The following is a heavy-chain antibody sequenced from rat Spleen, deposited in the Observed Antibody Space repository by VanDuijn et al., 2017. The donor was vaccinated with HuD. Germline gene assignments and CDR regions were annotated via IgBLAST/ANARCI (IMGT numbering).Heavy chain of an antibody. J-gene: IGHJ2*01. CDR1: GLSFSNYD. Sequence: EVQLVESGGGLVQPGRSMKLSCAASGLSFSNYDMAWVRQAPTKGLEWVASISYDGTATYYRDSVKGRFTLSRDNAKSTLYLQMDSLRSEDTATYFCARYFDDWGQGVMVTVAS. V-gene: IGHV5-25*01. CDR2: ISYDGTAT. CDR3: ARYFDD.